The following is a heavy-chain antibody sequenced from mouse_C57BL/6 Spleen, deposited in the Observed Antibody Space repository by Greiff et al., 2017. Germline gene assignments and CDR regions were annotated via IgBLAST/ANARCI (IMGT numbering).Heavy chain of an antibody. CDR1: GFSLPSFG. Sequence: VQLQQSGPGLVQPSQSLSITCTVSGFSLPSFGVHWFRQSPGKGLGWRGVLWSGGSTDFNAAFISRLSISKDNSKSQVFFKMNSLQADDTAIYYCARNYYGSSYTPFDYWGQGTTLTVSS. J-gene: IGHJ2*01. CDR3: ARNYYGSSYTPFDY. V-gene: IGHV2-2*01. D-gene: IGHD1-1*01. CDR2: LWSGGST.